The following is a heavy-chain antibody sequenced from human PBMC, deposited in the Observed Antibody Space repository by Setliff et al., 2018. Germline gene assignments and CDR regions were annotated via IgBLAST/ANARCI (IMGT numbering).Heavy chain of an antibody. Sequence: ASVKVSCKASGYTSTSSGISWVRQAPGQGLEWMGWISANNGYMVFAQNLQGRIIMTTDTSTSTAYMELKSLRPDDTAVYYCARDRSNIVVVPSGAKFDPWGQGTLVTVSS. CDR2: ISANNGYM. D-gene: IGHD2-2*01. J-gene: IGHJ5*02. V-gene: IGHV1-18*01. CDR3: ARDRSNIVVVPSGAKFDP. CDR1: GYTSTSSG.